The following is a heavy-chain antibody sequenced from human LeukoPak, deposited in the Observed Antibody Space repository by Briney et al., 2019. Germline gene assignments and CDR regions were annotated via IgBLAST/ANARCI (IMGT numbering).Heavy chain of an antibody. CDR1: GFTFSSYG. Sequence: PGRSLRLSCAASGFTFSSYGMHWVRQAPGKGLEWVAVISYDGSNKYYADSVKGRFTISRDNSKNTLYLQMNSLRAEDTAVYYCAKGIQASGYSYYFDYWGQGTLVTVSS. CDR2: ISYDGSNK. D-gene: IGHD3-22*01. CDR3: AKGIQASGYSYYFDY. V-gene: IGHV3-30*18. J-gene: IGHJ4*02.